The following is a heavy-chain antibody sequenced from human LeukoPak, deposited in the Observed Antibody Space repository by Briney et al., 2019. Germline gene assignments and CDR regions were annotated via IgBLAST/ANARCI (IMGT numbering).Heavy chain of an antibody. Sequence: GGSLRLSCAASGFTFYDYGMSWVRQAPGKGLEWVSGINWNGGSTGYADSVKGRFTISRDNAKNSLYLQMNSLRAEDTALYYCARHTDRAYYYYYMDVWGKGTTVTVSS. V-gene: IGHV3-20*04. CDR2: INWNGGST. J-gene: IGHJ6*03. CDR3: ARHTDRAYYYYYMDV. CDR1: GFTFYDYG. D-gene: IGHD4-17*01.